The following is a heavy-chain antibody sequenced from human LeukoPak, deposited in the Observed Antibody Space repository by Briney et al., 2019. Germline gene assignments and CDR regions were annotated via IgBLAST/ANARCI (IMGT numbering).Heavy chain of an antibody. Sequence: GGSLRLSCAASGFTFSSYDMHWVRQATGKGLEWVSAIGTAGDTYYPGSVKGRFTISRENAKNSLYLQMNSLRAGDTAVYYCARGHYYGSGSYSSGDLDYWGQGTLVTVSS. CDR3: ARGHYYGSGSYSSGDLDY. V-gene: IGHV3-13*01. CDR1: GFTFSSYD. CDR2: IGTAGDT. J-gene: IGHJ4*02. D-gene: IGHD3-10*01.